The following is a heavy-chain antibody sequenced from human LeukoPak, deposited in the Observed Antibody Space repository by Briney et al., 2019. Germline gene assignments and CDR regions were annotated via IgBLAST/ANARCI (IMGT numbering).Heavy chain of an antibody. CDR3: ASSTPYYDILTGYYN. V-gene: IGHV4-34*01. J-gene: IGHJ4*02. D-gene: IGHD3-9*01. CDR2: INHSGST. CDR1: GGSFSGYY. Sequence: SETLSLTCAVYGGSFSGYYWSWIRHPPGKGLEWIGEINHSGSTNYNPSLKSRVTISVDTSKNQFSLKLSSVTAADTAVYYCASSTPYYDILTGYYNWGQGTLVTVSS.